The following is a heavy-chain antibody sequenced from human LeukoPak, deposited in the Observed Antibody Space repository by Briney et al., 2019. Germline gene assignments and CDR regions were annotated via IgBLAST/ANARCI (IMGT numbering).Heavy chain of an antibody. Sequence: EASVKVSCKASGGTFSGYASSWVRQAPGQGLEWMGGIIPIFGTANYAQKFQGRVTIPADESTSTAYMELSSLRSEDTAVYYCATLREDSVWGSPPSSWGQGTLVTVSS. CDR3: ATLREDSVWGSPPSS. CDR2: IIPIFGTA. D-gene: IGHD3-16*01. V-gene: IGHV1-69*13. J-gene: IGHJ5*02. CDR1: GGTFSGYA.